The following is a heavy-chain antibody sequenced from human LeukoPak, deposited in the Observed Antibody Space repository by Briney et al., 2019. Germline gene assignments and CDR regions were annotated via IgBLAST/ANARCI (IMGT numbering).Heavy chain of an antibody. V-gene: IGHV3-21*01. J-gene: IGHJ4*02. CDR2: ISSSNSYI. CDR3: ARASAAAGTSIFDY. CDR1: GFTFSSYG. D-gene: IGHD6-13*01. Sequence: SGGSLRLSCAASGFTFSSYGRNWVGKAPGKGLEGVSPISSSNSYIYYADSVKGRLTISRDNAKNSLYLQINSLRAEDTAVYYCARASAAAGTSIFDYWGQGSLVTVSS.